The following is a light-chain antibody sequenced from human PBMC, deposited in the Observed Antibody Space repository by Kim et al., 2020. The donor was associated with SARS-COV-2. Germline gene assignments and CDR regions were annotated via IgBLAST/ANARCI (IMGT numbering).Light chain of an antibody. CDR2: QDS. V-gene: IGLV3-1*01. CDR3: QAWDSSTWV. J-gene: IGLJ2*01. CDR1: KLGDKY. Sequence: SYELTQPPSVSVSPGQTASITCSGDKLGDKYASWYQQKPGQSPVLVIYQDSKRPSGIPERFTGSNSGNTATLTISGTQAMDEADYYYQAWDSSTWVFGGGTQLTVL.